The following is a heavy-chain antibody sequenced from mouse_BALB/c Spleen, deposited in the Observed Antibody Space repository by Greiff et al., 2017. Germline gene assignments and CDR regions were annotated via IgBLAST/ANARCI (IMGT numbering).Heavy chain of an antibody. CDR3: AREGTGWYFDV. J-gene: IGHJ1*01. CDR2: ISDGGSYT. Sequence: EVMLVESGGGLVKPGGSLKLSCAASGFTFSDYYMYWVRQTPEKRLEWVATISDGGSYTYYPDSVKGRFTISRDNAKNNLYLQMSSLKSEDTAMYYCAREGTGWYFDVWGAGTTVTVSS. D-gene: IGHD4-1*01. CDR1: GFTFSDYY. V-gene: IGHV5-4*02.